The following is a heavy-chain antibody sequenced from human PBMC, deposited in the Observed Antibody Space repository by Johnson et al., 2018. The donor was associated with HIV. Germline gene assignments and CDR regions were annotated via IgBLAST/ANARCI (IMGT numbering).Heavy chain of an antibody. CDR3: ASRYSSGRADAFDI. D-gene: IGHD6-19*01. V-gene: IGHV3-11*04. J-gene: IGHJ3*02. Sequence: HVQLVESGGGLVKPGGSLRLSCAASGFTFSDYYMSWIRQAPGKGLEWVSYISSSGSTIYYADSVKGRFTISRDNAKNSLYLQMNSLRAEDTAVYYCASRYSSGRADAFDIWGQGTMVTVSS. CDR1: GFTFSDYY. CDR2: ISSSGSTI.